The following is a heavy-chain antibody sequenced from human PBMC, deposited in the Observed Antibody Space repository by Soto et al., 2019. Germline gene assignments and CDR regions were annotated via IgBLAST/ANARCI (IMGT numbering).Heavy chain of an antibody. CDR1: GFTLSDHY. Sequence: EVQLVESGGGLVQPGGSLRLSCAGSGFTLSDHYIDWVRQAPGKGLEWVGRSRDKPQGYSTAYAASVKGRFTTSRDESKNSAYLQMNSLKTEDTAVYYCVRATYFSVSSGYTLCLDYWGQGTLVTVSS. CDR2: SRDKPQGYST. CDR3: VRATYFSVSSGYTLCLDY. J-gene: IGHJ4*02. D-gene: IGHD3-22*01. V-gene: IGHV3-72*01.